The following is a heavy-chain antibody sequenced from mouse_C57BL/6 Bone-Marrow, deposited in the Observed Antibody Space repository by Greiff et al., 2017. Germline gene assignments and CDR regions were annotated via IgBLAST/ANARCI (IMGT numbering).Heavy chain of an antibody. CDR3: ARFPYYYGSSFYAMDY. Sequence: VKLMESGAELMKPGASVKLSCKATGYTFTGYWIEWVKQRPGHGLEWIGEILPGSGSTNYNEKFKGKATFTADTSSNTAYMQLSSLTTEDSAIYYCARFPYYYGSSFYAMDYWGQGTSVTVSS. CDR1: GYTFTGYW. CDR2: ILPGSGST. V-gene: IGHV1-9*01. J-gene: IGHJ4*01. D-gene: IGHD1-1*01.